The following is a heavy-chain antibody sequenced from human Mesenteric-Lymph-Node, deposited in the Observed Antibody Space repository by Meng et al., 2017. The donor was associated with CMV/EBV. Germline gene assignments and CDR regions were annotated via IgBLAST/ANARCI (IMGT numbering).Heavy chain of an antibody. CDR3: ARLGYCSSTSCPLDY. CDR1: GFTFSDYY. Sequence: GESLKISCAASGFTFSDYYMTWIRQAPGKGLEWVSSISSSSSYIYYADSVKGRFTISRDNAKNSLYLQMNSLRAEDTAVYYCARLGYCSSTSCPLDYWGQGTLVTVSS. J-gene: IGHJ4*02. CDR2: ISSSSSYI. V-gene: IGHV3-11*06. D-gene: IGHD2-2*01.